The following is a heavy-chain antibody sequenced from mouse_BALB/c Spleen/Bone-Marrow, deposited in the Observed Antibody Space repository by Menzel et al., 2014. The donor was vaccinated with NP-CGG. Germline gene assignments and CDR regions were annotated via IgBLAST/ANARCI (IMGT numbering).Heavy chain of an antibody. D-gene: IGHD2-4*01. Sequence: EVKLEESGPGLVKPSQSLSLTCTVTGYSITSDYAWNWIRQFPGNKLEWMGYISYSGSTSYNPSLKSRISITRDTSKNQFFLQLNSVTTEDTATYYCARYDYDVGYFDYWGQGITLTVSS. CDR3: ARYDYDVGYFDY. J-gene: IGHJ2*01. CDR1: GYSITSDYA. V-gene: IGHV3-2*02. CDR2: ISYSGST.